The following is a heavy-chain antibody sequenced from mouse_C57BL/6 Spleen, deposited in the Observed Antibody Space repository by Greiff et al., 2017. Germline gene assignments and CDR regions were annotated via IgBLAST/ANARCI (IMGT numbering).Heavy chain of an antibody. Sequence: EVQVVESGGDLVKPGGSLKLSCAASGFTFSSYGMSWVRQTPDKRLEWVATISSGGSYTYYPDSVKGRFTISRDNAKNTLYLQMSSLKSEDTAMYYCARRDSSGYGYWGQGTTLTVSS. V-gene: IGHV5-6*01. CDR2: ISSGGSYT. J-gene: IGHJ2*01. CDR1: GFTFSSYG. CDR3: ARRDSSGYGY. D-gene: IGHD3-2*02.